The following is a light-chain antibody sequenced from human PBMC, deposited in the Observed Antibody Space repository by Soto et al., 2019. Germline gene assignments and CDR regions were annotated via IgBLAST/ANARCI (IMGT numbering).Light chain of an antibody. Sequence: QPVLTQSPSASASLGASVKLTCTLSSGHSSYAIAWHQQQPEKGPRYLMKVNSDGSHKKGDGIPDRFSGSSSGAERYLTISSLQSEDEADYYCQTWGTGTLYVFGTGTKLTVL. CDR1: SGHSSYA. V-gene: IGLV4-69*01. CDR3: QTWGTGTLYV. CDR2: VNSDGSH. J-gene: IGLJ1*01.